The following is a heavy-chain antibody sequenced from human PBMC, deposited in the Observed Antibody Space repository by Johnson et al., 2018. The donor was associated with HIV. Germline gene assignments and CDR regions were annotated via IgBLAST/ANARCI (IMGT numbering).Heavy chain of an antibody. D-gene: IGHD5-24*01. CDR2: IKQDGSEK. Sequence: VQLVESGGGVVQPGRSLRLSCAASGFTFSSYWMSWVRQAPGKGLEWVANIKQDGSEKYYVDSVKGRFTISRDNAKNSLYLQMNSLRAEDTAVYYCARDREDGLDAFDIWGQGTMVTVSS. CDR3: ARDREDGLDAFDI. V-gene: IGHV3-7*01. CDR1: GFTFSSYW. J-gene: IGHJ3*02.